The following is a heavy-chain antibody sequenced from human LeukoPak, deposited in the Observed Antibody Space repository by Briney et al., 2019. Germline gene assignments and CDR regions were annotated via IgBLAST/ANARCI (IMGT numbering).Heavy chain of an antibody. CDR2: MNRNSGNT. D-gene: IGHD5-18*01. V-gene: IGHV1-8*01. J-gene: IGHJ4*02. CDR1: GYTFTSYD. Sequence: GASVKVSCKASGYTFTSYDINWVRQATGQGLEWMGWMNRNSGNTGYAQKFQGRVTMTRDTSISTAYMELSSLTSEDTAVYYCARLGIYDGNSYGSFWGQGTLVTVSS. CDR3: ARLGIYDGNSYGSF.